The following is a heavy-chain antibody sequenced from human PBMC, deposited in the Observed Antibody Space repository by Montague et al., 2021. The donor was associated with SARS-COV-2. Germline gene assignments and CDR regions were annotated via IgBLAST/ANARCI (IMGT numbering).Heavy chain of an antibody. V-gene: IGHV3-30*03. CDR3: ARDLSGRFDL. Sequence: SLRLSWAASGFTFSYYGMFWVRQAPGKGPEWVAIFPADGRNIYYADSVKGRCTVSRDNSRDTLYLQMNSVRVEDTAMYDCARDLSGRFDLWGQGTLVTVSS. J-gene: IGHJ5*02. CDR1: GFTFSYYG. CDR2: FPADGRNI.